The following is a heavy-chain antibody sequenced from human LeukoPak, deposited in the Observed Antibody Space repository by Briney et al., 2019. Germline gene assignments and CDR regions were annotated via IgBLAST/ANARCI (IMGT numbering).Heavy chain of an antibody. Sequence: GGSLRLSCAASGFTFSNAWMSWVRQAPGKGLEWVGRIKSKTDGGTTDYAAPVKGRFTISRDDSKNTLYLQMNSLRAEDTAVYYCARDRPGYCSGGSCCGLNYYYYGMDVWGQGTTVTVSS. CDR3: ARDRPGYCSGGSCCGLNYYYYGMDV. J-gene: IGHJ6*02. D-gene: IGHD2-15*01. CDR1: GFTFSNAW. V-gene: IGHV3-15*01. CDR2: IKSKTDGGTT.